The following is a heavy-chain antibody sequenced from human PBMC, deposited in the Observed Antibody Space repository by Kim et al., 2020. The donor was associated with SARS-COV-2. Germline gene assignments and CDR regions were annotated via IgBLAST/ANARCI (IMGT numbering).Heavy chain of an antibody. Sequence: GGSLRLSCAASGFTFSSYAMSWVRQAPGKGLEWVSAISGSGSSTYYADSVKGRFTISRDNSKNTLYLQMNSLRAEDTAVYFCAKDISVGFGEWDFDYWCQGTLVTVSS. J-gene: IGHJ4*02. CDR3: AKDISVGFGEWDFDY. CDR1: GFTFSSYA. CDR2: ISGSGSST. V-gene: IGHV3-23*01. D-gene: IGHD3-10*01.